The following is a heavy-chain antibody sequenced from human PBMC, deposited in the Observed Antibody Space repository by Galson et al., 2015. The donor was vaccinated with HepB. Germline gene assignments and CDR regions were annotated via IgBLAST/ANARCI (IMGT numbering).Heavy chain of an antibody. Sequence: SLRLSCAASGFTFSSYWMSWVRQAPGKGLEWVANIKQDGSEKYYVDSVKGRFTISRDNAKNSLYLQMNSLRAEDTAVYYCAREEWGPWYYDFWSGHPGLGWFDPWGQGTLVTVSS. J-gene: IGHJ5*02. CDR3: AREEWGPWYYDFWSGHPGLGWFDP. D-gene: IGHD3-3*01. V-gene: IGHV3-7*01. CDR1: GFTFSSYW. CDR2: IKQDGSEK.